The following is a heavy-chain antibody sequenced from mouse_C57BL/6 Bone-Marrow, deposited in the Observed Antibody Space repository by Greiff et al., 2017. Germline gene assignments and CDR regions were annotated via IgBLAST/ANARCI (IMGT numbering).Heavy chain of an antibody. V-gene: IGHV1-69*01. CDR3: ARGGFYYYGSFDY. CDR1: GYTFTSYW. D-gene: IGHD1-1*01. J-gene: IGHJ2*01. CDR2: IDPSDSYT. Sequence: QVQLQQPGAELVMPGASVKLSCKASGYTFTSYWMHWVKQRPGQGLEWIGEIDPSDSYTNYNQKFKGKSTLTVDKSSSTAYMQLSSLTSEDSAVYYCARGGFYYYGSFDYGGQGTTLTVSS.